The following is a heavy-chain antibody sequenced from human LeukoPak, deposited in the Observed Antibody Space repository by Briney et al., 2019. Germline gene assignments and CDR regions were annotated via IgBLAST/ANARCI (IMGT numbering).Heavy chain of an antibody. CDR3: ARDVPPTSHFDY. D-gene: IGHD3-10*02. V-gene: IGHV4-59*01. CDR2: IYYSGST. Sequence: SETLSPTCTVTGGSISSYYWSWIRQPPGKGLEWIGYIYYSGSTNYNPSLKSRVTISVDTSKNQFSLKLSSVTAADTAVYYCARDVPPTSHFDYWSQGTLVTVSS. CDR1: GGSISSYY. J-gene: IGHJ4*02.